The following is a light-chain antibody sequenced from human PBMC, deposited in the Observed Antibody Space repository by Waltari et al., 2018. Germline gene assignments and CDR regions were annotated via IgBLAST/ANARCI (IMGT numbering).Light chain of an antibody. CDR3: MLGTRPWN. CDR2: QVS. V-gene: IGKV2-30*01. Sequence: VVLSQSPVSLAVTLGQPSSISFRCSESLLITAGHVFLNWFHQRQGQPPRRLIYQVSDRECAIQDRLTGSGSGTDFALELSSVQGEDAGVHYGMLGTRPWNFGPGTKG. CDR1: ESLLITAGHVF. J-gene: IGKJ1*01.